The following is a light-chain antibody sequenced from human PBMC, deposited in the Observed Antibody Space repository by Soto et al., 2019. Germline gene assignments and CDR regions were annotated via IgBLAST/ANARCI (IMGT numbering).Light chain of an antibody. V-gene: IGLV1-44*01. CDR2: SND. CDR1: SSNIGSTT. J-gene: IGLJ1*01. CDR3: AAWDDSLNVFV. Sequence: QPVLTQPPSASGTPGQRVTISCSGGSSNIGSTTVSWYQQLPGTAPKLLIFSNDQWPSGVPDRFSGSKSGTSASLAISGLQSQDEADYYCAAWDDSLNVFVFGTGTKLTVL.